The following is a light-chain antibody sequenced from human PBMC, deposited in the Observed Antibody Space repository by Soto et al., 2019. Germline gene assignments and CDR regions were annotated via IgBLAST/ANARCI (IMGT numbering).Light chain of an antibody. CDR3: SSYTTSSTSV. J-gene: IGLJ1*01. V-gene: IGLV2-14*03. Sequence: QSVLTQPASVSGSPGQSITISCTGTKNEVGAYNYVSWFQQHPGKAPKLMVYDVRNRPSGVSNSFSGSKFVNTASLTFFVLQGEDEADYYLSSYTTSSTSVCGDGTKVTVL. CDR1: KNEVGAYNY. CDR2: DVR.